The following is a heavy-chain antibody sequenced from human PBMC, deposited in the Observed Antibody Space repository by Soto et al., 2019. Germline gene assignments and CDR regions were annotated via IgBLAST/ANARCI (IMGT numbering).Heavy chain of an antibody. Sequence: GASVKVSCKASGYTFTSYDINWVRQATGLGLEWMGRIIPILGIANYAQKFQGRVTITADKSTSTAYMELSSLRSEDTAVYYCARGRFCSSTSCYPYYFDYWGQGTLVTVSS. CDR3: ARGRFCSSTSCYPYYFDY. D-gene: IGHD2-2*01. J-gene: IGHJ4*02. V-gene: IGHV1-69*04. CDR1: GYTFTSYD. CDR2: IIPILGIA.